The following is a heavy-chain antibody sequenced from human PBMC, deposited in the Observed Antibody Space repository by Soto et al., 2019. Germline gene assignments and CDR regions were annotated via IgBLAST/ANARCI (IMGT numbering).Heavy chain of an antibody. J-gene: IGHJ5*02. V-gene: IGHV4-31*03. CDR1: GGSISSGGYY. CDR2: IYYSGST. D-gene: IGHD2-2*01. CDR3: ASYQLLPDWFDP. Sequence: KASETLSLTCTVSGGSISSGGYYWSWIRQHPGMGLEWIGYIYYSGSTYYNPSLKSRVTISVDTSKNQFSLKLSSVTAADTAVYYCASYQLLPDWFDPWGQGTLVTVSS.